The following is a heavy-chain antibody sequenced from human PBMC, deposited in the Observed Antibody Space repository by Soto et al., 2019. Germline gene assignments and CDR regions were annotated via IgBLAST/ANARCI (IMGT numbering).Heavy chain of an antibody. Sequence: QITLKESGPTLVKPTQTLTLTCTFSGFSLSTSGVGVGWIRQPPGKALEWLALIYWDDDKRYSPSLKSRLTITKDTFKNQVVLTMTNMDPVDTATYYCAHSMYYDSIGYLVLDYWGQGTLVTVSS. CDR3: AHSMYYDSIGYLVLDY. D-gene: IGHD3-22*01. V-gene: IGHV2-5*02. CDR2: IYWDDDK. J-gene: IGHJ4*02. CDR1: GFSLSTSGVG.